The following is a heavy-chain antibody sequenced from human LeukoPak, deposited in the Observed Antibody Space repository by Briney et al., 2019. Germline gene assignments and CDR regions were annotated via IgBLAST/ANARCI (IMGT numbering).Heavy chain of an antibody. J-gene: IGHJ5*02. CDR1: GFSFDDYG. D-gene: IGHD3-16*02. V-gene: IGHV3-20*04. CDR2: INWNGDST. Sequence: PGGSLRLSCAASGFSFDDYGLTWVRQAPGKGLEWVSGINWNGDSTDYADSVKGRFTISRDNAKNSLYLQMNSLRAEDTAVYYCARSPSSFDPWGQGALVTVSS. CDR3: ARSPSSFDP.